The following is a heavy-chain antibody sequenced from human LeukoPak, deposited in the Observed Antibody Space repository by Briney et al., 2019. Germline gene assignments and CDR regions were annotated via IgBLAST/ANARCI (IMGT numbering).Heavy chain of an antibody. CDR2: TYTSGST. J-gene: IGHJ6*03. CDR1: GGSISSGSYY. CDR3: ARFNYYGSGSYRAPYYYYYMDV. D-gene: IGHD3-10*01. Sequence: SETLSLTCTVSGGSISSGSYYWSWIRQPAGKGLEWIGRTYTSGSTNYNPSLKSRVTISVDTSKNQFSLKLSSVTAADTAVYYCARFNYYGSGSYRAPYYYYYMDVWGKGTTVTVSS. V-gene: IGHV4-61*02.